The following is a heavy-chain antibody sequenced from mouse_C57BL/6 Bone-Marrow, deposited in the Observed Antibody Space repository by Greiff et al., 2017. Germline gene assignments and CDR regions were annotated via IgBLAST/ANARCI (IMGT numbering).Heavy chain of an antibody. D-gene: IGHD2-3*01. CDR1: GFTFSDYY. V-gene: IGHV5-16*01. CDR3: ARDDGYYLAY. J-gene: IGHJ3*01. CDR2: INYDGSST. Sequence: EVMLVESEGGLVQPGSSMKLSCTASGFTFSDYYMAWVRQVPEKGLEWVANINYDGSSTYYLDSLKSRFIISRDNAKNILYLQMSSLKSEDTATYYCARDDGYYLAYWGQGTLVTVSA.